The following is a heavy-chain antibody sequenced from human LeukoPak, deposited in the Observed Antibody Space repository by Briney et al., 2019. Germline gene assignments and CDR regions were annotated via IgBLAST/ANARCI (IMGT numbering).Heavy chain of an antibody. V-gene: IGHV3-7*03. D-gene: IGHD7-27*01. CDR3: ASELDLPTNWAFDY. CDR1: GFTFSSYW. CDR2: IKQDGSEE. Sequence: GGSLRLSCVASGFTFSSYWMSWVRQAPGKGLEWVANIKQDGSEEYYVDSVKGRFTISRDNAKNSLYLQMNSLGAEDTAVYYCASELDLPTNWAFDYWGQGTLVTVSS. J-gene: IGHJ4*02.